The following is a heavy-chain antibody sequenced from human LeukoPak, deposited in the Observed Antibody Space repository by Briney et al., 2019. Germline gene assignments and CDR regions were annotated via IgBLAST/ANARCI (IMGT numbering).Heavy chain of an antibody. CDR3: ARELAVAGTGASDY. V-gene: IGHV3-9*01. J-gene: IGHJ4*02. D-gene: IGHD6-19*01. CDR1: GFTFDDYA. Sequence: GGSLRLSCAASGFTFDDYAMHWVRQAPGKGLEWVSGISWNSGSIGYADSVKGRFTISRDNSKNTLYLQMNSLRAEDTAVYYCARELAVAGTGASDYWGQGTLVTVSS. CDR2: ISWNSGSI.